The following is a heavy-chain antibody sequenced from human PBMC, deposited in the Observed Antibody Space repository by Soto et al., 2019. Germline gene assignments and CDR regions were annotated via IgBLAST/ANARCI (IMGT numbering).Heavy chain of an antibody. CDR1: GGTFSSYA. D-gene: IGHD3-22*01. V-gene: IGHV1-69*01. J-gene: IGHJ4*02. Sequence: QVQLVQSGAEVKKPGSSVKVSCKASGGTFSSYAISWERQAPGQGLEWMGGIIPIFGTANYAQKFQGRVTITADESTSTAYMELSSLRSEDTAVYYCASGRQYYDSSAHYFDYWGQGTLVTVSS. CDR3: ASGRQYYDSSAHYFDY. CDR2: IIPIFGTA.